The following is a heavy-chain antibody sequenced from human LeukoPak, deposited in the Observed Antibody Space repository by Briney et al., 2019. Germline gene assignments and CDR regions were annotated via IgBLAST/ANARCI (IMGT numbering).Heavy chain of an antibody. CDR2: ICYSGST. D-gene: IGHD1-1*01. CDR1: GDSISSGGYY. Sequence: SETLSLTCTVSGDSISSGGYYWSWIRQHPGKGLEWIGSICYSGSTNYNPSLQGRVTISLDTSRNQFSLKLSSVTAADTAVYYCASGDNDPLFDYWGQGTLVTVSS. CDR3: ASGDNDPLFDY. J-gene: IGHJ4*02. V-gene: IGHV4-31*03.